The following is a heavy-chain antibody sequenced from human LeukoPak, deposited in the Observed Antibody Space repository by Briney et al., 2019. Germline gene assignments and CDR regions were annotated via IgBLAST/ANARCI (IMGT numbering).Heavy chain of an antibody. CDR1: GFTFSSYG. CDR3: ARANSAYDYDYFDY. J-gene: IGHJ4*02. D-gene: IGHD5-12*01. CDR2: ISYDEKNK. V-gene: IGHV3-30*03. Sequence: GKSLRLSCAASGFTFSSYGIHWVRQAPGKGLEWVAVISYDEKNKYYADSVKGRFTISRDNSKNTLYLQMNNVRAEDTAVYYCARANSAYDYDYFDYWGQGTLVTVSS.